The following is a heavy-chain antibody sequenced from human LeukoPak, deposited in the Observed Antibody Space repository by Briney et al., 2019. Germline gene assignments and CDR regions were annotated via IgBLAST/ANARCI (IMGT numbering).Heavy chain of an antibody. Sequence: GGSLRLSCAASGFTFSRNWMHWVRHAPGKGLVWVSRINSDGSSTSYADSVKGRFTISRDNAKNTLYLQMNSLRAEDTAVYYCASGPSCNGVCYSIGAGLADYWGQGTLVTVSS. CDR1: GFTFSRNW. D-gene: IGHD2-8*01. CDR3: ASGPSCNGVCYSIGAGLADY. CDR2: INSDGSST. J-gene: IGHJ4*02. V-gene: IGHV3-74*01.